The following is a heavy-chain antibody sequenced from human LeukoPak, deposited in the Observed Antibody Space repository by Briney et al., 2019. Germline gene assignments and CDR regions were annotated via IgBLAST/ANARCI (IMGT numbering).Heavy chain of an antibody. D-gene: IGHD3-16*01. Sequence: GGSLRLSCTASGFSFSGHWMHWARQLPGKGLEWVANIKQDGSEKYYVDSVKGRFTISRDNAKNSLYLQMNSLRAEDTAVYYCARDPLNYYYYYGMDVWGQGTTVTVSS. J-gene: IGHJ6*02. CDR3: ARDPLNYYYYYGMDV. CDR2: IKQDGSEK. CDR1: GFSFSGHW. V-gene: IGHV3-7*01.